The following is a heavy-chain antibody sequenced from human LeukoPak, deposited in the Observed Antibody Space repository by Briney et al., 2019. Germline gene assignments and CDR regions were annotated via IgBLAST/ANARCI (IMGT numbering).Heavy chain of an antibody. D-gene: IGHD6-13*01. CDR1: GFTFSSYA. CDR3: ATDFIPAEGIAAAGMRFPEGLDY. J-gene: IGHJ4*02. V-gene: IGHV3-30*04. Sequence: GRSLRLSCAASGFTFSSYAMHWVRQAPGKGLEWVAVISYDGSNKYYADSVKGRFTISRDNSKNTLYLQMNSLRSEDTAVYYCATDFIPAEGIAAAGMRFPEGLDYWGQGTLVTVSS. CDR2: ISYDGSNK.